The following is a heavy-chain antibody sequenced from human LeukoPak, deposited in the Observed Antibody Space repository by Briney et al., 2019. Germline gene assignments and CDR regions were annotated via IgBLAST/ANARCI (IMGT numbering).Heavy chain of an antibody. V-gene: IGHV3-53*01. CDR3: GLGYYDILTGYSYYFDY. D-gene: IGHD3-9*01. CDR2: IYSGGST. CDR1: GFTVSSNY. J-gene: IGHJ4*02. Sequence: GGSLRLSCAPSGFTVSSNYMSWVRQAPGKGLEWVSVIYSGGSTYYADSVKGRFTLSRDNSKNTLYLQMNSLRAEDTAVYYCGLGYYDILTGYSYYFDYWGQGTLVTVSS.